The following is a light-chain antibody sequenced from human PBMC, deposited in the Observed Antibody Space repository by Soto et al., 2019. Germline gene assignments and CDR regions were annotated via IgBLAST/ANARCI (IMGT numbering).Light chain of an antibody. CDR1: SSSIGAGYD. CDR3: QSYDSSLSGFSVV. J-gene: IGLJ2*01. V-gene: IGLV1-40*01. CDR2: GNS. Sequence: QSVLTQPPSVSGAPGQRVTISCTGSSSSIGAGYDVHWYQQLPGTAPKLLIYGNSNRPSGVPDRFSGSKSGTSASLAITGLQAEDEADYYCQSYDSSLSGFSVVFGGGTKVTVL.